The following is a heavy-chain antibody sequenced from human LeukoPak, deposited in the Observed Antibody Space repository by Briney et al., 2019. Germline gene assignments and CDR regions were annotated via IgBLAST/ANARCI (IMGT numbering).Heavy chain of an antibody. CDR3: ARGRLGYYFDY. CDR1: GFTFSSYW. Sequence: PGGSLRLSCAASGFTFSSYWMHWVRQAPGKGLVWVSRINSDGSSTNYVDSVKGRFTISRDNAKNTLYLQMNSLRAEDTAVYYCARGRLGYYFDYWGQGTLVTVSS. J-gene: IGHJ4*02. CDR2: INSDGSST. V-gene: IGHV3-74*01. D-gene: IGHD6-25*01.